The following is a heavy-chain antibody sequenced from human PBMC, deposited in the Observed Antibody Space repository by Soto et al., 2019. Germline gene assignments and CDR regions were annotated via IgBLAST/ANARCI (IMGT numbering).Heavy chain of an antibody. CDR3: ARLGGYYYDSSGSNPFDY. Sequence: EVQLVESGGGLVQPGGSLRLSCAASGFTFSSYWMHWVRQAPGKGLVWVSRINSDGSSTSYADSVKGRFTISRDNAKNTLYLQMNSLRAEDTAVYYCARLGGYYYDSSGSNPFDYWGQGTLVTVSS. CDR1: GFTFSSYW. CDR2: INSDGSST. J-gene: IGHJ4*02. V-gene: IGHV3-74*01. D-gene: IGHD3-22*01.